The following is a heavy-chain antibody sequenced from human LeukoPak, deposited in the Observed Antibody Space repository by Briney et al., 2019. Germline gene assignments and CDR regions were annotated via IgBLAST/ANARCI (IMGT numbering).Heavy chain of an antibody. V-gene: IGHV1-69*13. CDR3: ARKGYDFWSGYYTGIGFRFDP. Sequence: SVKVSCKASGGTFSSYAISWVRQAPGQGLEWMGGIIPIFGTANYAQKFQGRVTITADESTSTAYMELSSLRSEDTAVYYCARKGYDFWSGYYTGIGFRFDPWGQGTLVTVSS. CDR1: GGTFSSYA. D-gene: IGHD3-3*01. CDR2: IIPIFGTA. J-gene: IGHJ5*02.